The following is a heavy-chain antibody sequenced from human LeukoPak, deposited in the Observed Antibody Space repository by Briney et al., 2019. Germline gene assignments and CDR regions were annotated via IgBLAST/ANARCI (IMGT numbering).Heavy chain of an antibody. Sequence: GGSLRLSCAASGFTFSSYWMHWVRQAPGQGLVWVSRVNSDGSTATYADSVKGRFTISRDNTKNTVYLQMNSLRAKDTAVYYCAREDEDDGGWSPFDYWGQGTLVTVSS. CDR2: VNSDGSTA. CDR3: AREDEDDGGWSPFDY. CDR1: GFTFSSYW. D-gene: IGHD2-15*01. J-gene: IGHJ4*02. V-gene: IGHV3-74*01.